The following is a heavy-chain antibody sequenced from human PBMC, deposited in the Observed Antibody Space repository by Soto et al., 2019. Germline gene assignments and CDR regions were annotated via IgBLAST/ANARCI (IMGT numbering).Heavy chain of an antibody. J-gene: IGHJ4*01. V-gene: IGHV2-5*01. D-gene: IGHD6-19*01. CDR2: IYWNDDN. Sequence: QITLKESGPTLVRPTQTLTLTCTFSGFSLSSPAVGVNWIRQPPGKAPEWLALIYWNDDNHYSPSLKNRLTITQDTSKNQVVLTMTNVDPVDTATYYCAHGSGWLSDYWGQGTLVTVSS. CDR1: GFSLSSPAVG. CDR3: AHGSGWLSDY.